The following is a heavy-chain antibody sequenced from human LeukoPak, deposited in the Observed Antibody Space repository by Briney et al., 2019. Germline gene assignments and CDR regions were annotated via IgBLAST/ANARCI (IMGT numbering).Heavy chain of an antibody. Sequence: PSETLSLTCTVSGGSISTYYWSWIRQPPGKGLEWIGYIYYSGSTNYNPSLKSRVTISVDTSKNQFSLKLSSVTAADTAVYYCAREEVDTATWGQGTLVTVSS. V-gene: IGHV4-59*12. D-gene: IGHD5-18*01. CDR1: GGSISTYY. CDR3: AREEVDTAT. CDR2: IYYSGST. J-gene: IGHJ4*02.